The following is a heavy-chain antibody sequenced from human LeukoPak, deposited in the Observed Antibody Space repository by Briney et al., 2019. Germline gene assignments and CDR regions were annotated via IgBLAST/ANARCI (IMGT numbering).Heavy chain of an antibody. D-gene: IGHD3-16*02. Sequence: PSQTLSLTCAVSGGSISSGGYSWSWIRQPPGKGLEWIGYIYYSGSTYYNPSLKSRVTISVDTSKNQFSLKLSSVTAADTAVYYCARTYYDYVWGSYPREKDSGYYFDYWGQGTLVTVSS. CDR2: IYYSGST. V-gene: IGHV4-30-4*07. J-gene: IGHJ4*02. CDR1: GGSISSGGYS. CDR3: ARTYYDYVWGSYPREKDSGYYFDY.